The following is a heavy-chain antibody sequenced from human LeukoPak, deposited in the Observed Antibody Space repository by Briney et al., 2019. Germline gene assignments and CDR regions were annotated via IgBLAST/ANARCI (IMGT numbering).Heavy chain of an antibody. D-gene: IGHD5-18*01. J-gene: IGHJ6*02. CDR1: GFTFDDYA. Sequence: PGRSLRLSCAASGFTFDDYAMHWVQQAPGKGLEWVSGISWNSGSIGYADSVKGRFTISRDNAKNSLYLQMNSLRAEDTALYYCAKGDTAMVYYYYGMDVWGQGTTVTVSS. V-gene: IGHV3-9*01. CDR3: AKGDTAMVYYYYGMDV. CDR2: ISWNSGSI.